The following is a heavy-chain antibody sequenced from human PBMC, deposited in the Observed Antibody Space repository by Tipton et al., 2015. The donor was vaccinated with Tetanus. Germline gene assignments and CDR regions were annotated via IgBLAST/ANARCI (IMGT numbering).Heavy chain of an antibody. CDR2: ISHSENT. J-gene: IGHJ3*01. V-gene: IGHV4-34*01. D-gene: IGHD5-24*01. CDR3: ARGGRDAYNNPLGAFDV. CDR1: YDSFYGYY. Sequence: TLSLTCAVYYDSFYGYYWSWIRQPPGKGLEWIGEISHSENTNYNPSLQSRVTISMNTANNHIYLNLTSVTAADTAVYYCARGGRDAYNNPLGAFDVWGRGTTVTVSS.